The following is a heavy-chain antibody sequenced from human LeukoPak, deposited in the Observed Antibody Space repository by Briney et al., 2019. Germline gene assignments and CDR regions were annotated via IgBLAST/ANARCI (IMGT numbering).Heavy chain of an antibody. V-gene: IGHV3-7*03. CDR1: AFIFSGHW. J-gene: IGHJ4*02. CDR2: IKEDGSVR. Sequence: GGSLRLSCEGSAFIFSGHWMNWVRQTPGKGLEWVASIKEDGSVRQYVDSVKGRFSISRDNTKGSLFLQLNSLRAEDTAVYYCAKKYSGSYWDWGQGTLVTVSS. D-gene: IGHD1-26*01. CDR3: AKKYSGSYWD.